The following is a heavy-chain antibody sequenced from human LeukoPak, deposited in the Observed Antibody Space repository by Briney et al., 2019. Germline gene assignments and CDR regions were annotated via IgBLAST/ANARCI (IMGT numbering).Heavy chain of an antibody. V-gene: IGHV3-9*01. CDR2: ISWNSGSI. J-gene: IGHJ6*02. Sequence: SLRLSCAASGFTFDDYAMHWVRQAPGKGLEWVSGISWNSGSIGYADSVKGRFTISRDNAKNSLYLQMNSLRAEDTALYYCAKDMGCSSTSCYVGVSGYYYYGMDVWGQGTTVTVSS. D-gene: IGHD2-2*01. CDR1: GFTFDDYA. CDR3: AKDMGCSSTSCYVGVSGYYYYGMDV.